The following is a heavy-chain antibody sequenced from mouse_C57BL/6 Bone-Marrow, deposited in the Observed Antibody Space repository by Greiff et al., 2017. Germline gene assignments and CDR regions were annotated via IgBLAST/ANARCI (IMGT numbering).Heavy chain of an antibody. CDR3: ARGNYSNIRDY. J-gene: IGHJ4*01. V-gene: IGHV1-42*01. CDR2: INPSTGGT. CDR1: GYSFTGYY. Sequence: EVKVVESGPELVKPGASVKISCKASGYSFTGYYMNWVKQSPEKSLEWIGEINPSTGGTTYNQKFKAKATLTVDKSSSTAYMQLKSLTSEDSAVYYCARGNYSNIRDYWGQGTSVTVSS. D-gene: IGHD2-5*01.